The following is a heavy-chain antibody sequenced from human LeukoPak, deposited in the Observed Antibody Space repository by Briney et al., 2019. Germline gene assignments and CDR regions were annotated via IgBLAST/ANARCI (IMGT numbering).Heavy chain of an antibody. D-gene: IGHD3-10*01. Sequence: NPSETLSLTCTVSGGSISSGSYYWSWIRQPAGKGLEWIGRIYTSGSTNYSPSLKSRVTMSIHTSKNQFSLKLTSVSALDTTVYYCTGGGSYYWAPDYWGQGTLVTVSS. CDR3: TGGGSYYWAPDY. J-gene: IGHJ4*02. CDR1: GGSISSGSYY. V-gene: IGHV4-61*02. CDR2: IYTSGST.